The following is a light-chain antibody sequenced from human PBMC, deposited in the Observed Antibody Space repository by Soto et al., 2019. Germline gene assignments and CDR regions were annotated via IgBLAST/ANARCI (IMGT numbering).Light chain of an antibody. CDR1: QSVSSY. CDR2: DAS. Sequence: EIVLTQSPATLSLSPGDRATLSCRASQSVSSYLAWYQQKLGQAPRLLIYDASNRATGIPARFSGSGSGTDVTLTIVSLEPYEFAFYYCQQRSNWSTFGQGTRLEIK. CDR3: QQRSNWST. J-gene: IGKJ5*01. V-gene: IGKV3-11*01.